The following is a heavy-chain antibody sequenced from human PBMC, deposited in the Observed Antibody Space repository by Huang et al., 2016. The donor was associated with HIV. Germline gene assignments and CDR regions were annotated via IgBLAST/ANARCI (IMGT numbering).Heavy chain of an antibody. V-gene: IGHV1-69*13. D-gene: IGHD3-10*01. CDR1: GGTFSSYG. J-gene: IGHJ6*03. Sequence: QVQLVQSGAEMKKPGSSVKVSCTAPGGTFSSYGISGVRQAPGQGLEWMGGRVPILRRTDYAQKFQGRLTITADEATSTAYMELSSLRSQDSAIYFCARGVFDGVWSGDLLPHFYYMDVWGKGTTVTVSS. CDR3: ARGVFDGVWSGDLLPHFYYMDV. CDR2: RVPILRRT.